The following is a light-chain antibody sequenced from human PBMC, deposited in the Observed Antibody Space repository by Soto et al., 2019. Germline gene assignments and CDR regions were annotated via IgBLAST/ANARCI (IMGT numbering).Light chain of an antibody. V-gene: IGKV3-15*01. CDR1: QSVSSN. Sequence: EIVMTQSPATLSVSPGQRATLSCRASQSVSSNLAWYQQKPGQAPRLLIYGASTRATGIPARFSGSGSGTEFTLTISSLQSEDFAVYYCQQYNNWRRVNFGQGTRLEIK. CDR3: QQYNNWRRVN. J-gene: IGKJ5*01. CDR2: GAS.